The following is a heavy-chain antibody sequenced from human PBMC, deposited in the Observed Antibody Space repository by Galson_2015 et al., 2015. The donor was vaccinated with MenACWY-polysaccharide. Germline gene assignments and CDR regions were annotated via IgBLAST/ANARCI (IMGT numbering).Heavy chain of an antibody. CDR3: ARIPSTGTSFGWFDP. CDR1: GDSISKGGSY. V-gene: IGHV4-31*03. Sequence: TLSLTCTVSGDSISKGGSYWSWFRQLPETGLEWFGYMSYRGRSNYNPSLRSRVTISIDISRNQFSLQLNSVTAADTAVYYCARIPSTGTSFGWFDPWGQGTLVTVSS. J-gene: IGHJ5*02. CDR2: MSYRGRS. D-gene: IGHD4-17*01.